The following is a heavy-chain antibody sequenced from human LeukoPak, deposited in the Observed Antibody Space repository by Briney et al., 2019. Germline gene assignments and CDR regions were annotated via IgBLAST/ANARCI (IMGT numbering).Heavy chain of an antibody. J-gene: IGHJ4*02. D-gene: IGHD3-3*01. CDR2: VDSDESNT. CDR3: ARVSGDFWSGYSFDS. CDR1: GFTFSNYW. Sequence: GGSLRLSCAASGFTFSNYWMHWVRQAPGKGLVWVSRVDSDESNTDYADAVKGRFTIPRDNAKNTLYLEMNSLRAEDMAVYYCARVSGDFWSGYSFDSWGQGTLVVVSS. V-gene: IGHV3-74*01.